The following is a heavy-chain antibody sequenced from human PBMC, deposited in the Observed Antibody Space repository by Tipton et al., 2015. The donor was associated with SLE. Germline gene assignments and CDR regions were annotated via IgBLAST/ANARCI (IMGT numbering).Heavy chain of an antibody. Sequence: GSLRLSCAASGFTFRSYGMHWARQAPGKGLKWVAFIRNDGNNKYYADSVKGRFTISRDNSNNTVYLQMSSLRGEDTAVYYCAKDGGQQLVTWGQGTLVTVSS. CDR3: AKDGGQQLVT. J-gene: IGHJ5*02. D-gene: IGHD6-13*01. CDR1: GFTFRSYG. V-gene: IGHV3-30*02. CDR2: IRNDGNNK.